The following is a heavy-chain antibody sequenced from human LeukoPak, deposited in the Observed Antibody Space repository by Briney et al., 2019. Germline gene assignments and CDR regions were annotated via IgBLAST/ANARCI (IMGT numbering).Heavy chain of an antibody. V-gene: IGHV3-30*18. CDR2: ISYDGSNK. CDR3: AKGSHYYDSSGSRGAFDI. J-gene: IGHJ3*02. D-gene: IGHD3-22*01. Sequence: GRSLRLSCAASGFTFSSYGMHWVRQAPGKGLEWVAGISYDGSNKYYADSVKGRFTISRDNSKNTLYLQMNSLRAEDTAVYYCAKGSHYYDSSGSRGAFDIWGQGTMVTVSS. CDR1: GFTFSSYG.